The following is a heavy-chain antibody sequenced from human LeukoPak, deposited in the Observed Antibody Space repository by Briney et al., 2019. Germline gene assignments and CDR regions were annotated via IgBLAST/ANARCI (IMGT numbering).Heavy chain of an antibody. CDR2: IKQDGSEK. D-gene: IGHD2-2*01. V-gene: IGHV3-7*01. CDR1: GFTFSSYW. J-gene: IGHJ6*02. CDR3: ARDGCSSTSCYYYYGMDV. Sequence: GGSLRLSCAASGFTFSSYWMSWVRQAPGKGLEWVANIKQDGSEKYYVDSVKGRFTISRDNAKNSLYLQMNSLRAEDTAVYYCARDGCSSTSCYYYYGMDVWGQGTTVTVSS.